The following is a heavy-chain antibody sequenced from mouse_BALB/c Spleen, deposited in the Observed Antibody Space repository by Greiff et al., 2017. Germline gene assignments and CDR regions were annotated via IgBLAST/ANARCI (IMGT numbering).Heavy chain of an antibody. J-gene: IGHJ1*01. CDR2: INSDGGRT. D-gene: IGHD4-1*01. CDR3: GRHKLGYWYFDV. CDR1: EYEFPSHD. Sequence: EVQVVESGGGLVQPGESLKITCDSNEYEFPSHDVPWVRKPPGKGLELVAAINSDGGRTYYPDTMERRFIISRDNTKKTLYLQMSSLRYEDTALLYCGRHKLGYWYFDVWGAGTTVTVSS. V-gene: IGHV5-2*01.